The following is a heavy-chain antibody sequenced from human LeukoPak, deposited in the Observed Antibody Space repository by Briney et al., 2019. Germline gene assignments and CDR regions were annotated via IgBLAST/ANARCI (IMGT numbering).Heavy chain of an antibody. V-gene: IGHV3-30*02. Sequence: GGSLRLSCTASGFTFSNYGMHWVRQAPGKGLEWVTFIQYGTNNEYYGDSVKGRFAISRDNSKNTLYLQMNSLRAEDTAVYYCAKDFSWAIDRRGQGTLVTVSS. CDR2: IQYGTNNE. J-gene: IGHJ5*02. CDR3: AKDFSWAIDR. CDR1: GFTFSNYG. D-gene: IGHD2-15*01.